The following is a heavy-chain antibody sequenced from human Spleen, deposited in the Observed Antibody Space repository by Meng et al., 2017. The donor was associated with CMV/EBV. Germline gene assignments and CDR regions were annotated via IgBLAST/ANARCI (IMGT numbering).Heavy chain of an antibody. Sequence: MHWVSQAQGKGLEWLSSISSSSSYIYHADSMKGRFTVSRDNAKNSVYLQMNSLRAEDTAVYYCARDLAPQSDYYDSSGYYYLPKGFDYWGQGTLVTVSS. D-gene: IGHD3-22*01. CDR2: ISSSSSYI. CDR3: ARDLAPQSDYYDSSGYYYLPKGFDY. J-gene: IGHJ4*02. V-gene: IGHV3-21*01.